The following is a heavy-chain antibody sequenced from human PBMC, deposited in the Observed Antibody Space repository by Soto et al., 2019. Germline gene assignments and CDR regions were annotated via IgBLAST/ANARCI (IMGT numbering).Heavy chain of an antibody. CDR3: ARGGIAVAVPFDY. V-gene: IGHV1-69*13. J-gene: IGHJ4*02. D-gene: IGHD6-19*01. CDR2: IIPIFGTA. CDR1: GGTFSSYA. Sequence: SVKVSCKASGGTFSSYAISWVRQAPGQGLEWMGGIIPIFGTANYAQKFQGRVTITADESTSTAYMELSSLRSEDTAVYYCARGGIAVAVPFDYWGQGALVTVYS.